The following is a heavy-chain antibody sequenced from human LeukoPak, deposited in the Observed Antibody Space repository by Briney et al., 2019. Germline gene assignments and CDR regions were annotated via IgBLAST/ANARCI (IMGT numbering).Heavy chain of an antibody. CDR1: GGSYSGYY. V-gene: IGHV4-34*01. CDR3: ARGDYGGNPDY. Sequence: ASETLSLTCAVYGGSYSGYYWSWLRQPPGKGLEWIGEINHSGSTNYNPSLKSRVTISVDTSKNQFSLKLSSVTAADTAVYYCARGDYGGNPDYWGQGTLVTVSS. D-gene: IGHD4-23*01. CDR2: INHSGST. J-gene: IGHJ4*02.